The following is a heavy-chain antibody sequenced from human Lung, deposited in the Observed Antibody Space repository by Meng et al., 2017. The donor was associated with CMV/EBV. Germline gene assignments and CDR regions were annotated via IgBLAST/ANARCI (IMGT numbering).Heavy chain of an antibody. Sequence: GRLQASAPGPGRPSGPLSLTCGFAGVSISSNIRWTWVRQPPGKGLEWIGDIDDSGSTNYNPSLNSRISISLDKSKNHFSLKVNSVTAADTAVYYCARGKQDAWELLAYWGQGALVTVSS. V-gene: IGHV4-4*02. CDR1: GVSISSNIR. CDR2: IDDSGST. CDR3: ARGKQDAWELLAY. J-gene: IGHJ4*02. D-gene: IGHD1-26*01.